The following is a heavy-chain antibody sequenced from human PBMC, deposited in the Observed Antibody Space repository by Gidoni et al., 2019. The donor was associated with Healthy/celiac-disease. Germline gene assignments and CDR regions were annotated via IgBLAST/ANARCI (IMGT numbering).Heavy chain of an antibody. CDR1: GGTFSSYA. D-gene: IGHD4-17*01. CDR3: ARDGPDYAKGGDI. CDR2: IIPLLGIA. V-gene: IGHV1-69*09. Sequence: QLQLVQSGAEVKKPGSSVQVSCTASGGTFSSYAISWVRQAPEQGLEWMGRIIPLLGIANYAQKFQGRVTVTADKSTSTAYMGLSSLRSEDTAVYYCARDGPDYAKGGDIWGQGTMVTVSS. J-gene: IGHJ3*02.